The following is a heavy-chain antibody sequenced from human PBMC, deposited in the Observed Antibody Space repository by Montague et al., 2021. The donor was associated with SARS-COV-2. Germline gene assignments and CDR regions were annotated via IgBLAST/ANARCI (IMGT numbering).Heavy chain of an antibody. CDR3: ARDYIAAAGIYYYYYGMDV. V-gene: IGHV2-70*04. CDR1: GFSLSTSGMR. Sequence: PALVKPTQTLTLTCTFSGFSLSTSGMRVSWIRQPPGKALEWPARIDWDDDKYYNTSLKTRLTISKDTSKNQVVLTMTNMDPVDTATYYCARDYIAAAGIYYYYYGMDVWGQGTTVTVSS. CDR2: IDWDDDK. D-gene: IGHD6-13*01. J-gene: IGHJ6*02.